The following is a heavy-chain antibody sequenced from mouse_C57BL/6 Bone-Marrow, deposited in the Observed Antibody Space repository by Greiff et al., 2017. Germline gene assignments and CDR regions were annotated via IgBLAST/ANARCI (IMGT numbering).Heavy chain of an antibody. CDR3: ARNYGSNY. CDR2: IYPRDGST. CDR1: GYTFTSYD. J-gene: IGHJ2*01. Sequence: QVQLQQSGPELVKPGASVQLSCKASGYTFTSYDINWVKQRPGTGLEWIGWIYPRDGSTQYNEKFKGKATLTVDTSSSTAYIELHSLTSEDSAVYFCARNYGSNYWGQGTTLTVAS. V-gene: IGHV1-85*01. D-gene: IGHD1-1*01.